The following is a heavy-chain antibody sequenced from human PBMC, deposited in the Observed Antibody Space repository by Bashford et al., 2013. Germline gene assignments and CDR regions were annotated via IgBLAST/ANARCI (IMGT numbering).Heavy chain of an antibody. V-gene: IGHV4-59*01. Sequence: RPLLYSSETLSLTCTVSGGSISIYYWGWFRQPPGKGLEWIGYIYYSGSTNYNPSLQSRVTISLDTSKNQFSLKLTSVTAADTAVYYCARGTTVVRLDYWGQGALVTVSS. CDR2: IYYSGST. D-gene: IGHD4-23*01. CDR1: GGSISIYY. J-gene: IGHJ4*02. CDR3: ARGTTVVRLDY.